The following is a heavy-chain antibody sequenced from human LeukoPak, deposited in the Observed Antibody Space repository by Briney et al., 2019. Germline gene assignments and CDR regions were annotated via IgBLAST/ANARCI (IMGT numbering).Heavy chain of an antibody. CDR2: IWYDKSNK. J-gene: IGHJ4*02. D-gene: IGHD1-26*01. Sequence: GGSLRLSCAAPGFTFSSYGMNWVRQAPGKGLEWVAVIWYDKSNKYYADSVKGRFTISRDNSKNTLFLQMHSLRAEDTAVYYCARGAIFVGGVGAQDYWGQGTLVTVSS. CDR1: GFTFSSYG. CDR3: ARGAIFVGGVGAQDY. V-gene: IGHV3-33*01.